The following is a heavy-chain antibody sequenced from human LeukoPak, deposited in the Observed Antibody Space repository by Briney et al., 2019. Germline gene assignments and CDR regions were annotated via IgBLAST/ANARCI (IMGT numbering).Heavy chain of an antibody. J-gene: IGHJ4*02. V-gene: IGHV4-59*01. CDR1: GGSMSSDY. CDR2: ISYSGIP. Sequence: SETLPLTCTVSGGSMSSDYWTWIRQPPGKGLEWIGYISYSGIPNYNPSLKSRVTISSDTSNNQFSLKLISVTAADTAVYYCARERHGHPFDCWGQGALVTVSS. CDR3: ARERHGHPFDC.